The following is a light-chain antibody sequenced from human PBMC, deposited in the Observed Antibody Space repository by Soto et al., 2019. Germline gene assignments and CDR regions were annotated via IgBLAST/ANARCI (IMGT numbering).Light chain of an antibody. J-gene: IGKJ1*01. CDR3: QQYYSSRTWT. Sequence: DIQMTQSPSSLSASVGDRVTITCRASQSISSYLNWYRQKPGKAPKLLIYAASSLQSGVPSRFSGSGSGTDFTLTISSLQAEDVAVYYCQQYYSSRTWTFGQGTKVDIK. CDR1: QSISSY. CDR2: AAS. V-gene: IGKV1-39*01.